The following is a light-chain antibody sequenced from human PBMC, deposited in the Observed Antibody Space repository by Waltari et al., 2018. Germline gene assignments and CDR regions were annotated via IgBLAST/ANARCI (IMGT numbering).Light chain of an antibody. V-gene: IGKV4-1*01. Sequence: DIVMTQSPDSLAVSLGERATINCKSSQSVLYTSNNKNYLAWYQQKHGQPPKLLFYWASTREAGVPDRFSGSGSGTDFTLTISGLQAEDVAVYYCQQYYSPPWTFGQGTQVEIK. CDR1: QSVLYTSNNKNY. CDR2: WAS. J-gene: IGKJ1*01. CDR3: QQYYSPPWT.